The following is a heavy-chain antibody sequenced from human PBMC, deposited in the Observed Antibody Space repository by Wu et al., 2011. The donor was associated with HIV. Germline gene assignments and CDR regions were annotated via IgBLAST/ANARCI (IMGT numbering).Heavy chain of an antibody. Sequence: QVQLVQSGAEVRKPGASVKVSCKASGYPFTAYYMHWVRQAPGQGLEWMGWINPNSGGTNYAQKFQGRVTMTRDTSISTAYLDLSRLRSDDTAVYYCARGLLLYYGFGSSFQYWGQGTLVTVSS. CDR1: GYPFTAYY. V-gene: IGHV1-2*02. J-gene: IGHJ1*01. CDR2: INPNSGGT. D-gene: IGHD2-15*01. CDR3: ARGLLLYYGFGSSFQY.